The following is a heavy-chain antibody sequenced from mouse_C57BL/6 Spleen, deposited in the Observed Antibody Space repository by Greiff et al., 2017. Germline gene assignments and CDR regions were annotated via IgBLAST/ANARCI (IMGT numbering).Heavy chain of an antibody. Sequence: QVHVKQPGAELVKPGASVKVSCKASGYTFTSYWMHWVKQRPGQGLEWIGRIHPSDSDTNYNQKFKGKATLTVDKSSSTAYMQLSSLTSEDSAVYYCAVVYDYDYAYWGQGTLVTVSA. D-gene: IGHD2-4*01. CDR2: IHPSDSDT. J-gene: IGHJ3*01. CDR3: AVVYDYDYAY. CDR1: GYTFTSYW. V-gene: IGHV1-74*01.